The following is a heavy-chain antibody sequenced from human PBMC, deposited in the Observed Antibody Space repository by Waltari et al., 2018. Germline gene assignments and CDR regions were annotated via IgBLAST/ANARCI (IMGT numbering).Heavy chain of an antibody. D-gene: IGHD6-6*01. CDR2: INHRGST. CDR3: ARHRGIAARPGPFDY. CDR1: GGSFSGYY. Sequence: QVQLQQWGAGLLKPSETLSLTCAVYGGSFSGYYWSWIRQPPGKGLEWIGEINHRGSTNYNPSLKSRVTISVDTSKNQFSLKLSSVTAADTAVYYCARHRGIAARPGPFDYWGQGTLVTVSS. J-gene: IGHJ4*02. V-gene: IGHV4-34*01.